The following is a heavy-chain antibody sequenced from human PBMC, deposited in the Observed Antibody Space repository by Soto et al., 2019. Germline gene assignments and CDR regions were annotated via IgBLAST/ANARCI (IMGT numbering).Heavy chain of an antibody. CDR1: GDSVSSRNYY. CDR3: ARGWLPSANLRFDP. Sequence: QVQLQESGPGLVKPSETLSLTCTVSGDSVSSRNYYWSWIRQPPGKGLEWIGYLYYSGSTNYNPSLMRRVTTSADASKNQFSLRLSSVTAADTAVYYCARGWLPSANLRFDPWGQGILVTVSS. J-gene: IGHJ5*02. D-gene: IGHD2-2*01. CDR2: LYYSGST. V-gene: IGHV4-61*01.